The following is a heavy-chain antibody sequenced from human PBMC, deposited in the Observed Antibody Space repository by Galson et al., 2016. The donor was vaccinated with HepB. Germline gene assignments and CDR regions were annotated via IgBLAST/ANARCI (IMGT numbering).Heavy chain of an antibody. CDR1: GYTFNNYG. D-gene: IGHD3-9*01. Sequence: SVKVSCKASGYTFNNYGISWVRQAPGQGLEWMGWISDYNGNTKYEQKFQGRVTMTTDTSTSTAYMEQRSLRSEDTAVYYCARNLLQNWFFLINFDYWGQGTLVSVSS. J-gene: IGHJ4*02. V-gene: IGHV1-18*01. CDR3: ARNLLQNWFFLINFDY. CDR2: ISDYNGNT.